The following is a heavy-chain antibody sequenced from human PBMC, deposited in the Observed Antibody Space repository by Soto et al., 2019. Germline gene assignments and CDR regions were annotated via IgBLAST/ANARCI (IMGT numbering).Heavy chain of an antibody. CDR3: AKDLILYRREATNSWDY. D-gene: IGHD2-15*01. CDR2: ISYDGNNE. V-gene: IGHV3-30*18. Sequence: QVQLEESGGGVVQPGRSLRLSCAASGFTFNTYGIHWVRQAPGKGLEWVAFISYDGNNEYYADSVKGRFTISRDNANKMMYLQVNRLRAEDTAVYYCAKDLILYRREATNSWDYWGQGTPVTVSS. CDR1: GFTFNTYG. J-gene: IGHJ4*02.